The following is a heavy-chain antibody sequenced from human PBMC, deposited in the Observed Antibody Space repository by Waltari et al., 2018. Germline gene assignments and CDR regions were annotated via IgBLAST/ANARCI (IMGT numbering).Heavy chain of an antibody. J-gene: IGHJ5*02. Sequence: EGQLVESGGGLVKPGGSLRLSCAATGFDFNTYAMNWVRQAPGKGLEWVAEISSSTTCIHYAESVKGRFTIARDNAQRSLYLQMDSLRAEDTAVYYCVREKSASGTGWFDPWGQGVLVTVSS. CDR3: VREKSASGTGWFDP. CDR1: GFDFNTYA. D-gene: IGHD6-13*01. CDR2: ISSSTTCI. V-gene: IGHV3-21*02.